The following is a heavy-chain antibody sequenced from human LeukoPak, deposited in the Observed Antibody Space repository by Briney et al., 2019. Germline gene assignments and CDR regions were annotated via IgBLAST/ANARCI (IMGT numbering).Heavy chain of an antibody. CDR3: AREYYDILTGYYHYWYFDL. D-gene: IGHD3-9*01. Sequence: SVKVSCKASGGTFSSYAISWVRQAPGQGLEWMGGIIPIFGTANYAQKFQGRVTITADESTSTAYMELSSLRSEDTAVYYCAREYYDILTGYYHYWYFDLWGRGTLVTVSS. CDR2: IIPIFGTA. V-gene: IGHV1-69*13. J-gene: IGHJ2*01. CDR1: GGTFSSYA.